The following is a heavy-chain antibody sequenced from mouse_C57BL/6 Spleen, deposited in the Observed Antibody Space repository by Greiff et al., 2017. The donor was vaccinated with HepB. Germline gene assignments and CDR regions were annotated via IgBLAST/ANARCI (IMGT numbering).Heavy chain of an antibody. J-gene: IGHJ3*01. CDR2: IDPTNGNT. D-gene: IGHD1-1*01. CDR1: GYTLPTTW. Sequence: QVQLKQPGAELVKPGASVKLSCKASGYTLPTTWMQWVKQRPEQGLGWIGRIDPTNGNTNYIQKFKGKATLTVDTSSSTSYMQLSSLTSEDSAVYYCARRHYGSSYSAYWGQGTLVTVSA. V-gene: IGHV1-50*01. CDR3: ARRHYGSSYSAY.